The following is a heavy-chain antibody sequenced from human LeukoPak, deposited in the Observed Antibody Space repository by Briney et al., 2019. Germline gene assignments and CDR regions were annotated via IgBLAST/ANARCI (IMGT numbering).Heavy chain of an antibody. CDR1: GGSISSSSYY. D-gene: IGHD3-22*01. J-gene: IGHJ4*02. Sequence: SETLSLTCTVSGGSISSSSYYWGWIRQPPGKGLEWIGSIYYSGSTYYNPSLKSRVTISVDTSKNQFSLKLSSVTAADTAVYYCARSSYYYDSSGYYCLDYWGQGTLVTVSS. CDR2: IYYSGST. CDR3: ARSSYYYDSSGYYCLDY. V-gene: IGHV4-39*01.